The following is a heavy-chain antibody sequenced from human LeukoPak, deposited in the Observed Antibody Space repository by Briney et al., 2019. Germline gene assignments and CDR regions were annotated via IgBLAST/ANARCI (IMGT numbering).Heavy chain of an antibody. V-gene: IGHV4-59*01. D-gene: IGHD2-21*02. Sequence: SETLSLTCTVSGGSINGYYWNWIRLTPGQGLEYIGYIHHSGSTNYNLSLKSRVTISIDTFKNQFSLKLSSVTAADTAMYYCARTRSVVTARDAFDIWGQGTMVTVSS. CDR1: GGSINGYY. CDR3: ARTRSVVTARDAFDI. J-gene: IGHJ3*02. CDR2: IHHSGST.